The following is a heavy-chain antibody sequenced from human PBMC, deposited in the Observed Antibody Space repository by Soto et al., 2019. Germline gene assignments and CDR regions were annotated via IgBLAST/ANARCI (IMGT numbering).Heavy chain of an antibody. D-gene: IGHD2-8*01. Sequence: SETLSLTCTVSGGSISSSSYYWGWTRQPPGKGLEWIGSIYYSGSTYYNPSLKSRVTISVYTSKNQFSLKLNSVTAANTAVNNCARNGAYCTSYNCRGDGFDIWGQGRMVT. V-gene: IGHV4-39*01. CDR2: IYYSGST. CDR1: GGSISSSSYY. CDR3: ARNGAYCTSYNCRGDGFDI. J-gene: IGHJ3*02.